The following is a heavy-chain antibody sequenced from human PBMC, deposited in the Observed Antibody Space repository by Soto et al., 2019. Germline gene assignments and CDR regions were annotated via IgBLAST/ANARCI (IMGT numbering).Heavy chain of an antibody. D-gene: IGHD3-3*01. Sequence: QMQLVQSGPEVKKPGTSVKVSCKASGFTFTSSAVQWVRQARGQRLEWIGWIVVGSGNTNYAQKCQERVTFTRDMSTSTAYMERSSLRSEDTAVYYCAGDPYYDFWSDSYYGMDVWAKGPRSPSP. CDR1: GFTFTSSA. J-gene: IGHJ6*02. V-gene: IGHV1-58*01. CDR2: IVVGSGNT. CDR3: AGDPYYDFWSDSYYGMDV.